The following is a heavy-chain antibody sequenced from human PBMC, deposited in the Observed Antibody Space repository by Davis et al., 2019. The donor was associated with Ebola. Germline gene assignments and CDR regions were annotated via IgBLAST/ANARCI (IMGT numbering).Heavy chain of an antibody. CDR2: IYHSGST. Sequence: MPSETLSLTCNVSGGSISISNYYWGWIRQSPGKGLEWIGTIYHSGSTFYNPSLNSRVAISVDTSNNQFFLRLTSVTAADSGVYFCARHGHTVKGLRENAMDVWGQGTLVTVSS. CDR3: ARHGHTVKGLRENAMDV. CDR1: GGSISISNYY. J-gene: IGHJ6*02. D-gene: IGHD3-16*01. V-gene: IGHV4-39*01.